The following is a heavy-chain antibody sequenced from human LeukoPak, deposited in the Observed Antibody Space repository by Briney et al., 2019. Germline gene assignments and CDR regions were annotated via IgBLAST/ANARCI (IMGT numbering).Heavy chain of an antibody. CDR2: IKSKTDGGTT. V-gene: IGHV3-15*01. CDR3: TTEGDGYNSFYFDY. CDR1: GFTFSNAW. D-gene: IGHD5-24*01. J-gene: IGHJ4*02. Sequence: KPGGSLRLSCAASGFTFSNAWMSWVRQAPGKGLEWVGRIKSKTDGGTTDYAAPVRGRFTISRDDSKNTLYLQMNSLKTEDTAVYYCTTEGDGYNSFYFDYWGQGTLVTVSS.